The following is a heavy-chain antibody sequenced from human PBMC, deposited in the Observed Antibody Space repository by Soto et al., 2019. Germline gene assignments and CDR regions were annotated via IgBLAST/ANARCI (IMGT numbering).Heavy chain of an antibody. CDR1: GGSFSGYY. Sequence: SETLSLTCAVDGGSFSGYYWSWIRQPPGKGLEWIGEINHSGSTNYNPSLKSRVTRSVDTSKNQFSLKLSSVTAADTAVYYCARGTRGAKGWFDPWGPGTLITVSS. J-gene: IGHJ5*02. CDR2: INHSGST. V-gene: IGHV4-34*01. CDR3: ARGTRGAKGWFDP. D-gene: IGHD4-17*01.